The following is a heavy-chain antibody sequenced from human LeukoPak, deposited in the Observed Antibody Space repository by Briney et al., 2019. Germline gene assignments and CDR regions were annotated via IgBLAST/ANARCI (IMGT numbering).Heavy chain of an antibody. V-gene: IGHV3-7*04. CDR1: GFTFSSYW. CDR3: ARDHGDGYNPTDYFDF. D-gene: IGHD5-24*01. J-gene: IGHJ4*02. CDR2: IKQDGSEK. Sequence: PGGSLRLPCAASGFTFSSYWMSWVRQAPGKGLEWVANIKQDGSEKYYVDSVKGRFTISRDNAKNSLYLQMNSLRAEDTAVYYCARDHGDGYNPTDYFDFWGQGTLVPVSS.